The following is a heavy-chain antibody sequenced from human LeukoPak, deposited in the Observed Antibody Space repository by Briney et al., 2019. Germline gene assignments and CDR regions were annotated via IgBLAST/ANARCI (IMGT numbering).Heavy chain of an antibody. J-gene: IGHJ6*03. V-gene: IGHV3-48*01. CDR2: ISSSSSTI. CDR1: GFTFSSYS. CDR3: ARESGSRNYDFWSGYYDYYYYYMDV. Sequence: GGSLRLSCAASGFTFSSYSMNWVRQAPGKGLEWVSYISSSSSTIYYADSVKGRFTISRDNAKNSLYLQMNSLRAEDTAVYYCARESGSRNYDFWSGYYDYYYYYMDVWGKWTTVTVSS. D-gene: IGHD3-3*01.